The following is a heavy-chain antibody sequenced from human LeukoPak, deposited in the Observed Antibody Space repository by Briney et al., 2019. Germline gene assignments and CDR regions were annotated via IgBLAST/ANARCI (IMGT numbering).Heavy chain of an antibody. D-gene: IGHD2-2*01. CDR3: ARDLYCSSTSCRANNWFDP. CDR1: CGSISIYY. CDR2: IYTSGST. J-gene: IGHJ5*02. V-gene: IGHV4-4*07. Sequence: SETLSLTCTVSCGSISIYYWSWIRQPAGKGLEWIGRIYTSGSTNYNPSLKSRVTISVDKSKNQFSLKLSSVTAPDTVVYYCARDLYCSSTSCRANNWFDPWGQGTLVTVSS.